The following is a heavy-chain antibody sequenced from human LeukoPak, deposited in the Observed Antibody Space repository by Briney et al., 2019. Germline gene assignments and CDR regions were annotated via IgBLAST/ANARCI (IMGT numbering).Heavy chain of an antibody. J-gene: IGHJ3*02. CDR2: IYTRGST. D-gene: IGHD2-15*01. V-gene: IGHV4-4*07. Sequence: SETLSLTCTVSVGSLNNYYWSWIRQPAGKGLEWIGRIYTRGSTNYNPSLKSRVTMSVDTSKNQFSLKLSSVTAADTAVYYCARGRYCSADICSGGDAFDIWGQGTMVSVSS. CDR1: VGSLNNYY. CDR3: ARGRYCSADICSGGDAFDI.